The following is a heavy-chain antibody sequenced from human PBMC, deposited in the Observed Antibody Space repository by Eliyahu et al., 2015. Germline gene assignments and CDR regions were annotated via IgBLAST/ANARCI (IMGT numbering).Heavy chain of an antibody. Sequence: QVQLVESGGGVVQPGRSLRLSCAASGFTFSSXAMPWVRQGPGKGLEWVAVISDDGSNKSYGDSVKGRFTISRDNFRNTLYLQMNSLRAEDTAVYYCAKDLPEDGYNYRDFYYYGMDDWGQGTTVTVSS. CDR2: ISDDGSNK. V-gene: IGHV3-30*18. CDR3: AKDLPEDGYNYRDFYYYGMDD. J-gene: IGHJ6*02. D-gene: IGHD5-24*01. CDR1: GFTFSSXA.